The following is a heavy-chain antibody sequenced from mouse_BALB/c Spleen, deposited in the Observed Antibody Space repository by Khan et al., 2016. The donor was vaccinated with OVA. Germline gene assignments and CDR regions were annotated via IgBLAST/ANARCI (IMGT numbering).Heavy chain of an antibody. CDR3: ARDYYGNYSGAMDY. J-gene: IGHJ4*01. CDR1: GFSLTGYG. CDR2: IWGDGST. D-gene: IGHD2-1*01. V-gene: IGHV2-6-7*01. Sequence: VQLKESGPGLVAPSQSLSITCTVSGFSLTGYGVNWVRQPPGKGLEWLGMIWGDGSTDYNSALNSRLSISKDNSKSQIFLKMNSLQTDDTARYYCARDYYGNYSGAMDYWGQGTSVTVSS.